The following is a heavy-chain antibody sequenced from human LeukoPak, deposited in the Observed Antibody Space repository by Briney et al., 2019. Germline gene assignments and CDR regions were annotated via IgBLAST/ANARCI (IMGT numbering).Heavy chain of an antibody. CDR3: ARDGGYSNYAPRWYFDY. J-gene: IGHJ4*02. D-gene: IGHD4-11*01. CDR1: GGSISSGGYY. V-gene: IGHV4-31*03. Sequence: PSQTLPLTCTVSGGSISSGGYYWSWIRQHPGKGLEWIGYIYYSGSTYYNPSLKSRVTISVDTSKNQFSLKLSSVTAADTAVYYCARDGGYSNYAPRWYFDYWGQGTLVTVSS. CDR2: IYYSGST.